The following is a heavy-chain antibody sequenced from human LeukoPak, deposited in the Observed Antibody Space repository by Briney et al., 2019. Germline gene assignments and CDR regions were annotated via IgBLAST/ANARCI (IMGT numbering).Heavy chain of an antibody. Sequence: GGSLRLSCAASGFTFSSYSMNWVRQAPGKGLEWVSSISSSSSYIYYADSVKGRFTISRDNAKNSLYLQMNSLRAEDTAVYYCASRGIAAAGPWDYYYYGMDVWGQGTTVTVSS. D-gene: IGHD6-13*01. CDR2: ISSSSSYI. J-gene: IGHJ6*02. V-gene: IGHV3-21*04. CDR1: GFTFSSYS. CDR3: ASRGIAAAGPWDYYYYGMDV.